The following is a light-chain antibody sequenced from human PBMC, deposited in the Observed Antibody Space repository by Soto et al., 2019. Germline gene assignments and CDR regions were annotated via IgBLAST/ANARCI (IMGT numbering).Light chain of an antibody. J-gene: IGKJ2*01. CDR1: QNISSH. CDR2: GAS. V-gene: IGKV1-39*01. CDR3: QQSYGTSRT. Sequence: DIQMTQSPSSLSASVGDRVTITCRASQNISSHLNWYQQKPEKAPKLLIFGASSLQVGVPSRFRGSGSGTDFTLTITSLYPGDFATYYCQQSYGTSRTFGQGTRLEVK.